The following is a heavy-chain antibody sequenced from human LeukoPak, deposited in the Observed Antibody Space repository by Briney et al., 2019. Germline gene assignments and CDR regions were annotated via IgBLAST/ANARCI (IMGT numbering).Heavy chain of an antibody. CDR2: INPNSGGT. D-gene: IGHD1-26*01. CDR3: ARDGAYSGSVDQDYYYGMDV. Sequence: ASVTVSCTASGYTFTNFFVHWVRQAPGQGLEWMGWINPNSGGTNFAQKFQGRVTMTRDTSISTAYMDLSRLGSDDTAVYYCARDGAYSGSVDQDYYYGMDVWGQGTTVTVSS. J-gene: IGHJ6*02. V-gene: IGHV1-2*02. CDR1: GYTFTNFF.